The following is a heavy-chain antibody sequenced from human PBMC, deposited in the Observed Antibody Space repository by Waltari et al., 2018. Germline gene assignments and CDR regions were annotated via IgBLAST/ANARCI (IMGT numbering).Heavy chain of an antibody. CDR3: ARGGVILVVFAFDI. Sequence: QVQLQESGPGLVKPSETLSLTCAVSGYSISSGYYWGWIRQPPGKGLEWIGSIYHSGSTYYNPSLKSRVTISVDTSKNQFSLKLSSVTAADTAVYYCARGGVILVVFAFDIWGQGTMVTVSS. CDR1: GYSISSGYY. CDR2: IYHSGST. V-gene: IGHV4-38-2*01. J-gene: IGHJ3*02. D-gene: IGHD2-8*02.